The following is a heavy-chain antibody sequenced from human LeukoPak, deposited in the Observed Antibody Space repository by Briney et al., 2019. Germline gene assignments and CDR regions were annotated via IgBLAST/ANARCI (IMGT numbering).Heavy chain of an antibody. J-gene: IGHJ4*02. V-gene: IGHV1-46*01. Sequence: GASVKVSCKSSGYTFTSYFIRWVRQAPGQGLEWMGIINPGTGGTTYAQNFQGRVTMTSDTSTSTAYMELTSLRSDDTAVYYCASHPAYCSGDCWGQGTLVNVSS. CDR3: ASHPAYCSGDC. D-gene: IGHD2-15*01. CDR2: INPGTGGT. CDR1: GYTFTSYF.